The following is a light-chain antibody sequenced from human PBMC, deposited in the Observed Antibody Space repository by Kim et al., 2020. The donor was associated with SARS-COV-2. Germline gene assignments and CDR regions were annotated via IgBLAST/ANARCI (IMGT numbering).Light chain of an antibody. CDR2: LNSDGSH. V-gene: IGLV4-69*01. Sequence: GATVKIPCTRGRGNSSYANAWHQQQPEKGPRYLMKLNSDGSHSKGDGIPDRFSGSSSGAERYLTISSLQSEDEADYYCQTWGTGMVFGGGTQLTVL. CDR3: QTWGTGMV. J-gene: IGLJ7*01. CDR1: RGNSSYA.